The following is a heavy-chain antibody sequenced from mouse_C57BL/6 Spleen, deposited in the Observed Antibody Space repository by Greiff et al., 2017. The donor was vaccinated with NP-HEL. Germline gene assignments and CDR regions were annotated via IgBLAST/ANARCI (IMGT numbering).Heavy chain of an antibody. Sequence: QVTLKESGPGILQSSQTLSLTCSFSGFSLSTSGMGVSWIRQPSGKGLEWLAHIYWDDDKRYNPSLKSRLTISKDTSRNQVFLKITSVDTADTATYYCARMGAITTVVAKGAMDYWGQGTSVTVSS. CDR1: GFSLSTSGMG. V-gene: IGHV8-12*01. D-gene: IGHD1-1*01. CDR2: IYWDDDK. CDR3: ARMGAITTVVAKGAMDY. J-gene: IGHJ4*01.